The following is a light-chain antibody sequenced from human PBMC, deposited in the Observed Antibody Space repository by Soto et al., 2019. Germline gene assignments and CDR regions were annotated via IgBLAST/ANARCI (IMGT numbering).Light chain of an antibody. CDR3: QQYESYSGT. J-gene: IGKJ1*01. V-gene: IGKV1-5*01. CDR2: DVS. CDR1: QSVSGW. Sequence: DIQMTQSPSALSASVGERVTITCRASQSVSGWLAWYQQKPGKAPKLLIYDVSSLERGVPSRFSGSGSGTEFTLTISGLHPDDFATYYCQQYESYSGTFGPGTKVDIK.